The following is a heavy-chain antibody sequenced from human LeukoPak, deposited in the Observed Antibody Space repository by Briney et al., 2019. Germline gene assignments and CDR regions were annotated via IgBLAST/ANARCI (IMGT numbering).Heavy chain of an antibody. CDR3: ARNLYSSGWYDLDY. J-gene: IGHJ4*02. V-gene: IGHV4-34*01. Sequence: PSETLSLTCAVYGGSFSGYYWSWIRQPPGKGLEWIGEINHSGSTNYNPSLKSRVTISVDTSKNQFSLKLSSVTAADTAVYYCARNLYSSGWYDLDYWGQGTLVTVSS. CDR1: GGSFSGYY. D-gene: IGHD6-19*01. CDR2: INHSGST.